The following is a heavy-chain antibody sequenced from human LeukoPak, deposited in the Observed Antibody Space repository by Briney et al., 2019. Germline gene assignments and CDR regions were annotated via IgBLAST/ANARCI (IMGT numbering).Heavy chain of an antibody. CDR1: EGSISRSSNY. J-gene: IGHJ6*03. CDR3: AREGNYDFWSGYYHLGKNYYYYYMAV. Sequence: SGTLSLTRTVSEGSISRSSNYWGWIYQHPKKGLEWIGSIYYSGSTYYNPSLKSRVTISVDTSKNQFSLKLSSVTAADTAVYYCAREGNYDFWSGYYHLGKNYYYYYMAVWGKGTTVTVSS. CDR2: IYYSGST. D-gene: IGHD3-3*01. V-gene: IGHV4-39*07.